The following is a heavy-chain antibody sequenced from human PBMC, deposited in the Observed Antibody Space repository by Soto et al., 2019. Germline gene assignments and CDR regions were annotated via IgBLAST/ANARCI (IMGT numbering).Heavy chain of an antibody. V-gene: IGHV4-59*01. CDR3: ARDYYYDNSGNPGAYYYGMDV. CDR2: FYYSGST. Sequence: QVQLQESGPGLVKASETLTLTCTVSGGSISSYHWSWIRQPPGKGLEWIGYFYYSGSTKYNPSLKSRVTMSADKSKNQFSLRLKSVTAADTAVYWCARDYYYDNSGNPGAYYYGMDVWGQGTTVTVS. D-gene: IGHD3-22*01. J-gene: IGHJ6*02. CDR1: GGSISSYH.